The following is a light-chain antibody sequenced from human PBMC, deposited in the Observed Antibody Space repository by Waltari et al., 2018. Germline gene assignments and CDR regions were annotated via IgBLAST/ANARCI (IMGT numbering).Light chain of an antibody. Sequence: EIVLTQSPGTLSLSPGERATLSCRASQSVSRTLAWYQQKPCQAPRLLIYDASSRAAGIPDRFSGSGSGTDFSLTISRLEPEDFGVYYCQKYGTLPATFGQGTKVEI. CDR1: QSVSRT. V-gene: IGKV3-20*01. CDR2: DAS. CDR3: QKYGTLPAT. J-gene: IGKJ1*01.